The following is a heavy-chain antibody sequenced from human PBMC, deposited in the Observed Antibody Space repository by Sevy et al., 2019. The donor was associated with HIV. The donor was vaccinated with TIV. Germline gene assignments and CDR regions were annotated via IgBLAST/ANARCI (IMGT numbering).Heavy chain of an antibody. CDR1: GFTFSNYG. J-gene: IGHJ3*02. D-gene: IGHD2-8*02. CDR2: IPYDGSNE. V-gene: IGHV3-30*02. Sequence: GGSLRLSCAASGFTFSNYGMHWVRQTPGQGLEWVAFIPYDGSNEYYAHSVKGRFTISRDNSKNMLYLQMNSLRTEDTAVYYCARDRKVVLVVYAIPFDAFDIWGQGTTVTVSS. CDR3: ARDRKVVLVVYAIPFDAFDI.